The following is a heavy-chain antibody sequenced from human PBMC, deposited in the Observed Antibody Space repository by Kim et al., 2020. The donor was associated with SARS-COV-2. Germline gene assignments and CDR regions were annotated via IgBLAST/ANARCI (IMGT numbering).Heavy chain of an antibody. J-gene: IGHJ5*02. V-gene: IGHV3-11*04. CDR3: ARVEGGFPLTGPKGGWFDP. D-gene: IGHD3-9*01. CDR1: GFTFSDYY. CDR2: ISSSGSTI. Sequence: GGSLRLSCAASGFTFSDYYMSWIRQAPGKGLEWVSYISSSGSTIYYADSVKGRFTISRDNAKNSLYLQMNSLRAEDTAVYYCARVEGGFPLTGPKGGWFDPWGQGTLVTVSS.